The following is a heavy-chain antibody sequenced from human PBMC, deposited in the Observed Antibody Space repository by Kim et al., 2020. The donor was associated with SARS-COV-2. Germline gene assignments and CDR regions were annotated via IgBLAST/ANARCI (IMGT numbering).Heavy chain of an antibody. D-gene: IGHD3-10*01. CDR3: ARGTGDLGGMDV. J-gene: IGHJ6*02. V-gene: IGHV3-66*01. Sequence: YADSVKGRFTISRDNSKNTLYLQMNSLRAEDTAVYYCARGTGDLGGMDVWGQGTTVTVSS.